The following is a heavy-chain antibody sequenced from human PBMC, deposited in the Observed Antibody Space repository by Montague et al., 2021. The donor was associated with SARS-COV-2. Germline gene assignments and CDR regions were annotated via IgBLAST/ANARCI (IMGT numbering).Heavy chain of an antibody. V-gene: IGHV4-59*01. CDR2: MHSTGST. Sequence: SETLSLTCSVSGGSTNNYFWGWIRQSPGKGLEWVGYMHSTGSTAXXPSLKSRVIISVDTSKTQISLKLSSVSAADTALYYCARAVVGAKTATIESWGQGTLVTVSS. CDR3: ARAVVGAKTATIES. CDR1: GGSTNNYF. D-gene: IGHD2-15*01. J-gene: IGHJ4*02.